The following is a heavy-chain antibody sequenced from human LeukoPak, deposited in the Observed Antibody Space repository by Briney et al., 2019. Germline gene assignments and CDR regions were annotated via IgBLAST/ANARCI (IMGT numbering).Heavy chain of an antibody. V-gene: IGHV3-23*01. D-gene: IGHD3-10*01. J-gene: IGHJ4*02. CDR1: GFTFSSYA. CDR3: AKDLLTMVRGVIITRGFDY. Sequence: GGSLRLSCAAPGFTFSSYAMSWVRQAPGKGLEWVSAISGSGGSTYYADSVEGRFTISRDNSKNTLYLQMNSLRAEDTAVYYCAKDLLTMVRGVIITRGFDYWGQGTLVTVSS. CDR2: ISGSGGST.